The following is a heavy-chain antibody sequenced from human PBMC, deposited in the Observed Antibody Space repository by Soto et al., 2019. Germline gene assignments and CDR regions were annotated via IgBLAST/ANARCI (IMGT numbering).Heavy chain of an antibody. J-gene: IGHJ4*02. CDR2: IYPGDSDT. Sequence: GESLKISCKGSGYIFTNYWIGWVRQMPGKGLEWMGIIYPGDSDTKYSPSFQGQVTISADKTITTAYMELRSLTSDDTAVYYCVRDERDSCRGGNCFYFDLWGQGTLVTVSS. CDR1: GYIFTNYW. D-gene: IGHD2-15*01. V-gene: IGHV5-51*01. CDR3: VRDERDSCRGGNCFYFDL.